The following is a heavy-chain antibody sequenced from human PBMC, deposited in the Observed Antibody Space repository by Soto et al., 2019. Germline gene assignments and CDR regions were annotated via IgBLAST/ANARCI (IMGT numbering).Heavy chain of an antibody. J-gene: IGHJ4*02. Sequence: QVQLVQSGAEVQRPGSSVKVSCKASGGTFSSYAISWVRQAPGQGLEWKGGINPIFGTPHYAQKYQGRVTINADTFTNTAYMELTRLTSDDTAVYFCAREGRHFDYWGQGTLVTVSS. V-gene: IGHV1-69*06. CDR3: AREGRHFDY. CDR1: GGTFSSYA. CDR2: INPIFGTP.